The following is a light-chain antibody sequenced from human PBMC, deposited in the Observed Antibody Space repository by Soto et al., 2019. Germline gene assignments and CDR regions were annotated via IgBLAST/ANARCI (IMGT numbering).Light chain of an antibody. CDR3: QQSSNRPIT. V-gene: IGKV3-11*01. CDR2: DAS. J-gene: IGKJ5*01. CDR1: QSVGSL. Sequence: ESVFTQSTATLSLSPGEIATLSCRASQSVGSLFAWYQQKPDQAPMLVIYDASNKATGIPVRFSGSGSGTAFTHPISSIEPEDFAVYFCQQSSNRPITFDQVTQLEIQ.